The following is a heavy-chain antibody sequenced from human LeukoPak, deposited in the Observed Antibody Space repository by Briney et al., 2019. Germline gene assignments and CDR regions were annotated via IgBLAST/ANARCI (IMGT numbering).Heavy chain of an antibody. CDR2: INHSGST. CDR3: ARGRGGYYDSRYYFDY. J-gene: IGHJ4*02. Sequence: PSETLSLTCAVYGGSFSGYYWSWIRQPPGKGLEWIGEINHSGSTNYNPSLKSRVTISVDTSKNQFSLKLSSVTAADTAVYYCARGRGGYYDSRYYFDYWGQGTLVTVSS. V-gene: IGHV4-34*01. D-gene: IGHD3-22*01. CDR1: GGSFSGYY.